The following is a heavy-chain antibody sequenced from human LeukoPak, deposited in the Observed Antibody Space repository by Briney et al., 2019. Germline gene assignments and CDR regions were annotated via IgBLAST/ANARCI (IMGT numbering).Heavy chain of an antibody. CDR2: IYYSGST. D-gene: IGHD2-2*01. CDR3: ARGVPAAIGNWFDP. V-gene: IGHV4-59*01. CDR1: GGSISSYY. J-gene: IGHJ5*02. Sequence: SETLSLTCTVSGGSISSYYWSWIRQPPGKGLEWIGYIYYSGSTNYNPSLKSRVTISVDTSKNQFSLKLSSVTAADTAVYYCARGVPAAIGNWFDPWGQGTLVTVSS.